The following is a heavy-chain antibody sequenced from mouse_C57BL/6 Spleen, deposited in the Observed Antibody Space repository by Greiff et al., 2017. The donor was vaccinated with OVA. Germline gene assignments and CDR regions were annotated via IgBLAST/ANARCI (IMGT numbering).Heavy chain of an antibody. CDR3: ASLYYDYGAY. CDR1: GFSLTSYG. J-gene: IGHJ3*01. Sequence: VQLQQSGPGLVQPSQSLSITCTVSGFSLTSYGVHWVRQSPGKGLEWLGVIWSGGSTDYNAAFISRLSISKDNSKSQVFFKMNSLQADDTAIYYCASLYYDYGAYWGQETLVTVSA. CDR2: IWSGGST. V-gene: IGHV2-2*01. D-gene: IGHD2-4*01.